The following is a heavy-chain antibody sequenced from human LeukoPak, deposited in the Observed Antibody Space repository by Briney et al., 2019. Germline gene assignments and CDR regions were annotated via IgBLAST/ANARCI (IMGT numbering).Heavy chain of an antibody. CDR1: GGTLSNYA. CDR3: ARDRPSRGSPLDY. Sequence: GASVKVSCKASGGTLSNYAISWVRQAPGQGLEWMGRIIPILRIVNYAQEFQGRLTITADKSTGTVYMELTSLRFEDTAVYYCARDRPSRGSPLDYWGQGTLVTVSS. CDR2: IIPILRIV. J-gene: IGHJ4*02. D-gene: IGHD2-15*01. V-gene: IGHV1-69*04.